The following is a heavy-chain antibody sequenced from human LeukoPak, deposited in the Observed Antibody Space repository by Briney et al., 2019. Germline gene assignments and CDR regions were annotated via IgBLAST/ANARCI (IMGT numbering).Heavy chain of an antibody. CDR1: GFTFSSYS. CDR2: ISSSSSYI. V-gene: IGHV3-21*01. D-gene: IGHD2-15*01. J-gene: IGHJ4*02. CDR3: ARGYCSGGSCWDYFDY. Sequence: GESLRLSCAASGFTFSSYSMNWVRQAPGKGLEWVSSISSSSSYIYYADSVKGRFTISRDNAKNSLYLQMNSLRAEDTAVYYCARGYCSGGSCWDYFDYWGQGTLVTVSS.